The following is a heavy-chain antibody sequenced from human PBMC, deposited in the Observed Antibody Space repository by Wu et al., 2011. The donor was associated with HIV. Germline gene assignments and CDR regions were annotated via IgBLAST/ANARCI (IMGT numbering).Heavy chain of an antibody. CDR1: GGTFSSNA. J-gene: IGHJ4*02. Sequence: QVQLVQSGAEVKKPGSSVKVSCKASGGTFSSNAISWMRQAPGQGLEWMGGFIGVFGTGIYAQKFQGRVTITTDESRSTSYMDLSGLRSEDTAIYYCARDLGGDEDCWGQGTLVTVSS. CDR3: ARDLGGDEDC. CDR2: FIGVFGTG. V-gene: IGHV1-69*05. D-gene: IGHD2-21*01.